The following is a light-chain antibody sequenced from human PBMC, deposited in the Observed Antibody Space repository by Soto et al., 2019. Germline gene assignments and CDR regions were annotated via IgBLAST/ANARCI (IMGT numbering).Light chain of an antibody. V-gene: IGKV3-20*01. J-gene: IGKJ2*01. CDR1: QSVSSSY. Sequence: EIVLTQSPGTLSLSPGERATLSCRASQSVSSSYLAWYQQKPGQAPRLLIYGASSRATGIPDRFSGSGSGTDVTLTISRLEPEDFAVYYCQQYVSSPYTFGQGTKLEIK. CDR3: QQYVSSPYT. CDR2: GAS.